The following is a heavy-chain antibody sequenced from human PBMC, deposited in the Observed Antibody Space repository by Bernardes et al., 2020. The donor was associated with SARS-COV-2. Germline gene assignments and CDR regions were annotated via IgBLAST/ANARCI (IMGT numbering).Heavy chain of an antibody. J-gene: IGHJ4*02. CDR3: AKVVSGPVVGEDSFDS. V-gene: IGHV3-23*01. CDR2: LSGSGHTA. CDR1: GLTFRNYA. Sequence: GGSLRLSCEASGLTFRNYAMSWVRQAPGPGLEWVSALSGSGHTAYYADSVRGRFTISRDNSKNTLYLQMNSLRVDDTAIFYCAKVVSGPVVGEDSFDSWGQGTLVIGSA. D-gene: IGHD2-21*01.